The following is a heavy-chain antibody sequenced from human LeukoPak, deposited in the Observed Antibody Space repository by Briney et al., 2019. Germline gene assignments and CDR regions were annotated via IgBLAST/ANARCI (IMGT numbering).Heavy chain of an antibody. Sequence: SQTLSLTCAISGDSVSSNNAAWNWIRQSPSSGLEWLVRQYYRSKWYNDYAGSVKSRITINPDTSKNQFSLQLNSVTPEDTAVYYCARESIAAAVAFDIWGQGTMVTVSS. CDR1: GDSVSSNNAA. D-gene: IGHD6-13*01. J-gene: IGHJ3*02. CDR3: ARESIAAAVAFDI. CDR2: QYYRSKWYN. V-gene: IGHV6-1*01.